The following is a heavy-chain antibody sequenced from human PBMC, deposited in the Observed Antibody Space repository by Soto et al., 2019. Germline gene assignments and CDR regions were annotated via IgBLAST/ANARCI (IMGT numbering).Heavy chain of an antibody. Sequence: QVQLVQSGAEVKKPGSSVKVSCKASGGTFSSYTISWVRQAPGQGLEWMGRIIPILGIANYAQKFQGRVTITADKSTSTAYMELSSLRSEDTAVYYCARDYGGNFAFDIWGQGTMVTVSP. V-gene: IGHV1-69*08. J-gene: IGHJ3*02. CDR1: GGTFSSYT. CDR3: ARDYGGNFAFDI. D-gene: IGHD4-17*01. CDR2: IIPILGIA.